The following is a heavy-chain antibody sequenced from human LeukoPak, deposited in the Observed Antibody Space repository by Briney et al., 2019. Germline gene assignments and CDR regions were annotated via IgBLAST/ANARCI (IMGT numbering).Heavy chain of an antibody. CDR3: SRENGAFSPFGY. D-gene: IGHD2-8*01. J-gene: IGHJ4*02. CDR1: GGSISNTNW. CDR2: ISLTGLT. V-gene: IGHV4-4*02. Sequence: SRTLSFTCGGSGGSISNTNWWSWVRQPPGQGLEWIGEISLTGLTHYNPSLERRVTVFLHKSKNHLALTLTSVAAADAAVYYCSRENGAFSPFGYWGQGTLVTVLS.